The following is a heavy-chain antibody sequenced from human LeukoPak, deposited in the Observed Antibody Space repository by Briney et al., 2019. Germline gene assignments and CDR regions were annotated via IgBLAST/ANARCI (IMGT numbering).Heavy chain of an antibody. D-gene: IGHD1-26*01. CDR1: GFTFSSYS. Sequence: GGSLRLSCGASGFTFSSYSMNWVRQAPGKGLEWVSCISSSSSTIYYADSVKGRFTISRDNAKNSLYLQMNSLRAEDTAVYYCARGLGSYDYWGQGTLVTVSS. V-gene: IGHV3-48*01. CDR2: ISSSSSTI. J-gene: IGHJ4*02. CDR3: ARGLGSYDY.